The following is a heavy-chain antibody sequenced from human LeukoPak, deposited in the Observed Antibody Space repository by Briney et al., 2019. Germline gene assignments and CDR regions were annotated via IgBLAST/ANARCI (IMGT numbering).Heavy chain of an antibody. V-gene: IGHV1-24*01. CDR3: ARALGTTGTLDY. CDR2: FDPEDGET. CDR1: GYTLTELS. Sequence: GASVKASCKVSGYTLTELSMHWVRQAPGKGLEWMGGFDPEDGETIYAQKFQGRVTMTRDTSISTAYMELSRLRSDDTAVYYCARALGTTGTLDYWGQGTLVTISS. J-gene: IGHJ4*02. D-gene: IGHD1-1*01.